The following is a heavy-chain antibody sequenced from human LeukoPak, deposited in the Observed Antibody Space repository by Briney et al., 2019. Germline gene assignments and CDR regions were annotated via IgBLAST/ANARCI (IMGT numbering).Heavy chain of an antibody. V-gene: IGHV3-23*01. CDR3: AKPVRDQLLCSNDY. D-gene: IGHD2-2*01. CDR2: ISDSGGAT. CDR1: GFTFSSYA. Sequence: GGSLRLSCAASGFTFSSYAMKWVRQAPGKGLEWVSGISDSGGATYYVDSVKGRFTISRDNSKNTVYLQMNSLRAEDTAAYYCAKPVRDQLLCSNDYWGQGTLVTVSS. J-gene: IGHJ4*02.